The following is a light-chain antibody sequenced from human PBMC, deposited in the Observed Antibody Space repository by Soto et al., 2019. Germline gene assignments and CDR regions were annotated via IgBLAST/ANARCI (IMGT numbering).Light chain of an antibody. CDR1: QSISSN. CDR2: AAS. CDR3: QQSYSTLWT. V-gene: IGKV1-39*01. J-gene: IGKJ1*01. Sequence: DIQMTQSPSSLSASVGDRVTITCRASQSISSNLNWYQQKPGQAPKLLIYAASSLQSGVPSRFSGSGSGTYFTLTISSLQPEDFATYYCQQSYSTLWTFGQGTKVDIK.